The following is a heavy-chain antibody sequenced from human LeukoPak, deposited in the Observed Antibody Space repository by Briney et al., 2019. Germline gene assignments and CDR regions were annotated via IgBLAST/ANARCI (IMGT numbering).Heavy chain of an antibody. V-gene: IGHV1-46*01. CDR1: GYTFTSYY. CDR2: INPSGGSK. Sequence: ASVKVSCKASGYTFTSYYMHWVRQAPGQGLEWMGIINPSGGSKSYAQKFQGRVTMTRDTSTSTVYMELSSLRSEDTAVYYCARDFYTYYDILTGYSALDYWGQGTLVTVSS. CDR3: ARDFYTYYDILTGYSALDY. J-gene: IGHJ4*02. D-gene: IGHD3-9*01.